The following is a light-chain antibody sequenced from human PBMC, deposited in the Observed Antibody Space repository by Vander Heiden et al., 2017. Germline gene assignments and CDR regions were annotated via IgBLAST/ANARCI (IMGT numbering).Light chain of an antibody. Sequence: SSELTQDPAVSVALGQTVRITCQGASLRSYYASWYQQKPGQAPVLVIYGKNNRPSGIPDRVSGSSSGNTASLTITGAQAEDEADYYCNSRDSSGNLVVFGGGTKLTVL. V-gene: IGLV3-19*01. J-gene: IGLJ2*01. CDR2: GKN. CDR3: NSRDSSGNLVV. CDR1: SLRSYY.